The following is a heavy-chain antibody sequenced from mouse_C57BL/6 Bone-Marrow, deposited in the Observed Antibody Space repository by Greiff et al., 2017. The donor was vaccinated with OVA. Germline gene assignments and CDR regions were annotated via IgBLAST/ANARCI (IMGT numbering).Heavy chain of an antibody. CDR3: ARAHPRHYAMDY. CDR1: GFSINSDCY. V-gene: IGHV3-3*01. Sequence: EVQLVESGPSLVRPSQPLSLTCTVTGFSINSDCYWIWIRQFPGNKLEYIGYTFYSGITYYNPSLESRTYITRDTSKNQFSLKLSSVTTEDTATYYCARAHPRHYAMDYWGQGTSVTVSS. J-gene: IGHJ4*01. CDR2: TFYSGIT.